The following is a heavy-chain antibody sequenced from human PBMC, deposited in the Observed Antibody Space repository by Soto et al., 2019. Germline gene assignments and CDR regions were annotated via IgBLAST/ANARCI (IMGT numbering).Heavy chain of an antibody. Sequence: QVQLQESGPGLVKPSQTLSLTCTVSGGSISSGVYYWSWIRQPPGKALEWIGYIYYSGSTYYNPSLKSRVTISVDTSKNQFSLKLSSVTAADTAVYYCASAVNWNYGTFDYWGQGTLVTVSS. CDR2: IYYSGST. V-gene: IGHV4-30-4*01. J-gene: IGHJ4*02. CDR3: ASAVNWNYGTFDY. CDR1: GGSISSGVYY. D-gene: IGHD1-7*01.